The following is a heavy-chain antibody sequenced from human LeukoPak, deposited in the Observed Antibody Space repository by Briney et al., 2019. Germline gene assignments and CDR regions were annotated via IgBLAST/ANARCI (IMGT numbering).Heavy chain of an antibody. CDR2: ISGSGGST. Sequence: PGGSLRLSCAASGFTFSSYAMSWVRQAPGNGLEWVSAISGSGGSTYYADSVKGRFTISRDNSKNTLYLQMNSLRAEDTAVYYCARGGDDYGDSSPFDYWGQGTLVTVSS. CDR3: ARGGDDYGDSSPFDY. J-gene: IGHJ4*02. V-gene: IGHV3-23*01. D-gene: IGHD4-17*01. CDR1: GFTFSSYA.